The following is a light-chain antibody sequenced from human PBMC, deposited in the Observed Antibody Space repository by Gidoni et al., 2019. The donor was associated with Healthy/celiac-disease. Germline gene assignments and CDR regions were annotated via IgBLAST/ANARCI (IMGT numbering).Light chain of an antibody. J-gene: IGKJ2*01. CDR1: QGISSW. Sequence: DIQMTQSPSSVSASVGDRVTITCRTIQGISSWLACYQQNPWQAPKLLIYAESSLQSGVPSRFRGSGSVTDFTLTISSLQPEDFATYYCQQANSFPPYTFGQGTKLEIK. V-gene: IGKV1-12*01. CDR2: AES. CDR3: QQANSFPPYT.